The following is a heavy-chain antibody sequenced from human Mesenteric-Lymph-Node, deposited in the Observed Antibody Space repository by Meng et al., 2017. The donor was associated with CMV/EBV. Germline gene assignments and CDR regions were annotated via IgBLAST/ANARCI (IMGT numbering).Heavy chain of an antibody. V-gene: IGHV3-7*01. CDR3: ARERDNSWDLLRFYGMDV. Sequence: GESLKISCAASGFTFSSYSMNWVRQAPGKGLEWVANIKQDGSEKFYVDSVKGRFTISRDNAKNSLHLQMNSLRGEDTAVYYCARERDNSWDLLRFYGMDVWGQGTTVTVSS. J-gene: IGHJ6*02. CDR1: GFTFSSYS. D-gene: IGHD4-11*01. CDR2: IKQDGSEK.